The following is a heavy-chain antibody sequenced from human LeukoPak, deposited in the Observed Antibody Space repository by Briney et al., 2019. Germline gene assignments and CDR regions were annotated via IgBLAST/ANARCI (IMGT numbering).Heavy chain of an antibody. Sequence: PGASLRVSCAASGFSFRNYWMHWVRQAPGKGLVWVSRINGDGSDISYADFVKGRFTISRDNAKNTLSLQMDSLTDDDTALYYCPGGFGHNWSPFENWGQGTLVAVSS. CDR3: PGGFGHNWSPFEN. V-gene: IGHV3-74*01. CDR1: GFSFRNYW. CDR2: INGDGSDI. D-gene: IGHD1-1*01. J-gene: IGHJ4*02.